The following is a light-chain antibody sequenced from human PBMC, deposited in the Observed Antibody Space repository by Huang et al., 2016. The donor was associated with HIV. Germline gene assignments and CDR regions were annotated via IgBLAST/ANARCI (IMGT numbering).Light chain of an antibody. CDR2: AAS. J-gene: IGKJ4*01. CDR3: QQYDNLPPALT. V-gene: IGKV1-33*01. Sequence: DVQMTQSPSSLSASIGDRVTITCQASQDISNYLNWYQQKPGKAPKLLIYAASSLEIGVPSRFSGSGAGTYFTFTITSLQPEDIATYYCQQYDNLPPALTFGGGTKVEIK. CDR1: QDISNY.